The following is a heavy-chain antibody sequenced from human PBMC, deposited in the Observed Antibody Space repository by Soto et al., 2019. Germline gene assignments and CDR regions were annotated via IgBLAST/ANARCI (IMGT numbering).Heavy chain of an antibody. CDR3: ARRITISGGDYFDY. D-gene: IGHD3-10*01. V-gene: IGHV4-39*01. CDR2: IYYSGST. Sequence: SETLSLTCTVSGGSISSSSYYWGWIRQPPGKGLEWIGSIYYSGSTYYNPSLKSRVTISVDTSKNQFSLKLSSVTAADTAVYYCARRITISGGDYFDYWGQGTLVTVSS. CDR1: GGSISSSSYY. J-gene: IGHJ4*02.